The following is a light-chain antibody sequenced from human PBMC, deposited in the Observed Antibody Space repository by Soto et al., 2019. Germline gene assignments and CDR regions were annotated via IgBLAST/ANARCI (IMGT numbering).Light chain of an antibody. J-gene: IGKJ1*01. Sequence: DIQMTQSPSSLSASVGDRVSITCRASQDIANFLAWYQHKPGKVPTLLIYAASTLQSGVPSRFSGSESGTDFTLTISILQPEDVATYYCQKYNSPPRTFGQGTKVEV. CDR2: AAS. CDR3: QKYNSPPRT. V-gene: IGKV1-27*01. CDR1: QDIANF.